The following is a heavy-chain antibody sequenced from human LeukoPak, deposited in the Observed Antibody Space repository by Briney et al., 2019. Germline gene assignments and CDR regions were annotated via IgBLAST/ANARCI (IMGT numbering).Heavy chain of an antibody. CDR3: ARLGIDYDILTGYIPDAFDI. V-gene: IGHV4-30-4*01. D-gene: IGHD3-9*01. Sequence: SQTLSLTCTVSGGSISSVDYYWSWIRQPPGKGLEWIAYIYYSGSTYYDPSLKSRVMISVDASKNQFSLKLSSVTAADTAVYYCARLGIDYDILTGYIPDAFDIWGQGTMVTVSS. CDR2: IYYSGST. J-gene: IGHJ3*02. CDR1: GGSISSVDYY.